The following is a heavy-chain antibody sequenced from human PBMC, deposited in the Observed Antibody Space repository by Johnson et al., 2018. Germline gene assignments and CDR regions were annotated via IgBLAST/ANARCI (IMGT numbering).Heavy chain of an antibody. CDR2: ISGRGGGT. V-gene: IGHV3-23*04. J-gene: IGHJ3*02. Sequence: VQLVQSGGGVVQPGGSLILSCAASGFTFSSYVMSWVRQAPGKGLEWVAGISGRGGGTYDADSVKGRFPISRDGSKSTLYLQMNSLRAEDTAVYYYAKGSYGGNRGGAFDIWGQGTMVAVSS. CDR1: GFTFSSYV. D-gene: IGHD4-23*01. CDR3: AKGSYGGNRGGAFDI.